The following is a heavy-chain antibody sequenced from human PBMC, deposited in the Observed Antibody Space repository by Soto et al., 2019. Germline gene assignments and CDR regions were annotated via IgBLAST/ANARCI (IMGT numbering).Heavy chain of an antibody. Sequence: TLSLTCTVSGGSISRYYWSWIRQPPGKGLEWIGYIYYSGSTNYHPSLKSRVTISVDTSKNQFSLKLSSVTAAVTAVYYCARWDNNPQEFDYWGQGTLVTVSS. J-gene: IGHJ4*02. CDR3: ARWDNNPQEFDY. V-gene: IGHV4-59*01. CDR2: IYYSGST. D-gene: IGHD1-1*01. CDR1: GGSISRYY.